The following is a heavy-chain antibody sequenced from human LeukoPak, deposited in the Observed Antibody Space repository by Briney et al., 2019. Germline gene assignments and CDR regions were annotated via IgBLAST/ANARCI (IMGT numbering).Heavy chain of an antibody. CDR2: ISSSGSTI. CDR3: AGSTSGSSWDYAFDI. CDR1: GFTFSDYY. J-gene: IGHJ3*02. V-gene: IGHV3-11*04. Sequence: SGGSLRLSCAASGFTFSDYYMSWIRQAPGKGLEWVSYISSSGSTIYYADSVKGRFTISRDNAKNSLYLQMNSLRAEDTAVYYCAGSTSGSSWDYAFDIWGQGTMVTVSS. D-gene: IGHD1-26*01.